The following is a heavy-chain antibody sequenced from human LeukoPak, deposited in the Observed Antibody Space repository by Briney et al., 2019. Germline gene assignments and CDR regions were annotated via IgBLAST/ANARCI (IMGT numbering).Heavy chain of an antibody. CDR3: AKDYRYSSSWYPPYFDY. CDR1: GFTFSSCS. Sequence: PGGSLRLSCATSGFTFSSCSMNWVRQAPGKGLEWVAFISSSSGIIHYADSVEGRFTISRDNSKNTLYLQMNSLRAEDTAVYYCAKDYRYSSSWYPPYFDYWGQGTLVTVSS. D-gene: IGHD6-13*01. J-gene: IGHJ4*02. V-gene: IGHV3-48*01. CDR2: ISSSSGII.